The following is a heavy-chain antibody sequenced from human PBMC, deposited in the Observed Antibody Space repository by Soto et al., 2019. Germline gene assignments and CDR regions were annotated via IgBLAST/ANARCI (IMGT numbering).Heavy chain of an antibody. CDR1: GYTLTELS. V-gene: IGHV1-24*01. CDR3: ATVHGLYGDYGDY. D-gene: IGHD4-17*01. CDR2: FDPEDGET. Sequence: ASVQVSCKVSGYTLTELSMHWVRQAPGKGLEWMGGFDPEDGETIYAQKFQGRVTMTEDTSTDTDYMELSSLRSEDTAVYYCATVHGLYGDYGDYCVQGTMVTVSS. J-gene: IGHJ4*02.